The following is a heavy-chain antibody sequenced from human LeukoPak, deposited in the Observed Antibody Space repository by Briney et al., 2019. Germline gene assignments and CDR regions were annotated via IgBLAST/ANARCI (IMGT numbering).Heavy chain of an antibody. CDR3: ARDHGSGSYCPDY. J-gene: IGHJ4*02. Sequence: GGSLRLSCAASGFTFSSYAMHWVRQAPGKGLEWVAVISYDGSNKYYADSVKGRFTISRDNSKNTLYLQMNSLRAEDTAVYYCARDHGSGSYCPDYWGQGTLATVSS. CDR1: GFTFSSYA. CDR2: ISYDGSNK. V-gene: IGHV3-30*04. D-gene: IGHD3-10*01.